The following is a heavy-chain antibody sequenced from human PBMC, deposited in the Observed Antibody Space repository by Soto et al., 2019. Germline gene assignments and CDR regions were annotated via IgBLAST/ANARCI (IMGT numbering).Heavy chain of an antibody. D-gene: IGHD3-10*01. CDR1: GGSISSYY. Sequence: SETLSLTCTVSGGSISSYYWSWIRQPPGKGLEWIGYIYYSGSTNYNPSLKSRVTISVDTSKNQFSLKLSSVTAADTAVYYCKRTFIMVRGVKARGHRYQLSVWARGNSDTGSS. CDR3: KRTFIMVRGVKARGHRYQLSV. J-gene: IGHJ6*04. CDR2: IYYSGST. V-gene: IGHV4-59*08.